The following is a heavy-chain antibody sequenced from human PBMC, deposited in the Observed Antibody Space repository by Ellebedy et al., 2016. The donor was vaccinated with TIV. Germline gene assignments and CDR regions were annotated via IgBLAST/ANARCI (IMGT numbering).Heavy chain of an antibody. CDR3: ASPKGYYYGSGRWLPGFDP. J-gene: IGHJ5*02. CDR2: IYYSGST. V-gene: IGHV4-30-4*01. D-gene: IGHD3-10*01. Sequence: SETLSLTXTVSGGSISSYYWSWIRQPPGKGLEWIGYIYYSGSTYYNPSLKSRVTISVDTSKNQFSLKLSSVTAADTAVYYCASPKGYYYGSGRWLPGFDPWGQGTLVTVSS. CDR1: GGSISSYY.